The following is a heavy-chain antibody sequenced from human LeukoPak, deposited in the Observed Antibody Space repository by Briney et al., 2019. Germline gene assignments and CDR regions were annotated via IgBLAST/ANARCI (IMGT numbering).Heavy chain of an antibody. CDR2: IKSKTDGGTT. CDR1: ASTLRNAW. D-gene: IGHD4-23*01. Sequence: PGGSLRLSCAASASTLRNAWVTWVRQVPGKGLEWVGRIKSKTDGGTTDYAAPVKGRFTISRDNSEDTVYLQMNSLKTDDTAVYYCAAVDFDYWGQGTLVTVSS. J-gene: IGHJ4*02. CDR3: AAVDFDY. V-gene: IGHV3-15*01.